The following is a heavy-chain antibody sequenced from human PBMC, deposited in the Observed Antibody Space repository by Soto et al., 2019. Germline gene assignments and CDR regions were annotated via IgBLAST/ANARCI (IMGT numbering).Heavy chain of an antibody. J-gene: IGHJ6*02. CDR2: INPNSGGT. CDR3: ARKLELRGSYYYYYDMDV. V-gene: IGHV1-2*02. Sequence: ASVKVSCKASGYTFTDYYMHWVREAPGQGLEWMGWINPNSGGTNYAQKFQGRVTMTRDTSISTAYMELSRLRSDDTAVYYCARKLELRGSYYYYYDMDVWGQGTTVTVSS. CDR1: GYTFTDYY. D-gene: IGHD1-7*01.